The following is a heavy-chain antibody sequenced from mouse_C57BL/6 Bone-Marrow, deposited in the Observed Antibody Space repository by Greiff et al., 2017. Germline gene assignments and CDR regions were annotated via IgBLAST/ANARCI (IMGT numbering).Heavy chain of an antibody. CDR1: GFTFSDYG. CDR3: AREVYDYDPFAY. D-gene: IGHD2-4*01. V-gene: IGHV5-17*01. J-gene: IGHJ3*01. Sequence: EVQVVESGGGLVKPGGSLKLSCAASGFTFSDYGMHWVRQAPEKGLEWVAYLSSGSSTIYYAATVKGRFNIPRDNAKSTLFLQMTSLRSEDTAMYYCAREVYDYDPFAYWGQGTLVTVSA. CDR2: LSSGSSTI.